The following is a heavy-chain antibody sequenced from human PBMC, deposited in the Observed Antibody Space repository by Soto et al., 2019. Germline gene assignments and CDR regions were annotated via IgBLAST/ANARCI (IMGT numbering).Heavy chain of an antibody. J-gene: IGHJ4*02. D-gene: IGHD4-17*01. V-gene: IGHV3-74*01. Sequence: GXARRLSCAASGFTFGSYWIHWVRQAPGQGLVWVPPXKGDEXPKNYAASVKGXSTISRDXXNNTVFLKMHSLRDEDKALYYCARGLYGASGQGFWGQGILVTASS. CDR3: ARGLYGASGQGF. CDR1: GFTFGSYW. CDR2: XKGDEXPK.